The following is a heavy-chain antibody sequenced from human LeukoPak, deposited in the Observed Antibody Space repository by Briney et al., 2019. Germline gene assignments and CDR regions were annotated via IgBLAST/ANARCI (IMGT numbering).Heavy chain of an antibody. J-gene: IGHJ4*02. Sequence: PGGSLRLSCVASGFAFSQFPVHWVRQAPGKRLEWVAFISHDGGNKKYGDSVKGRFTISRDNSKNTLYLQMNSLRAEDTAVYYCARVRSASSGSYWGQGTLVTVSS. CDR1: GFAFSQFP. D-gene: IGHD3-22*01. CDR3: ARVRSASSGSY. V-gene: IGHV3-30*03. CDR2: ISHDGGNK.